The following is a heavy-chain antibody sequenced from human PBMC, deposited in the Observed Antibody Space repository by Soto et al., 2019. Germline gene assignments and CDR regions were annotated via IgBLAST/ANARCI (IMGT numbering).Heavy chain of an antibody. J-gene: IGHJ4*02. V-gene: IGHV4-61*01. CDR2: IYYTGST. Sequence: SETLSLTCTVSGGSVSSASYYWTWIRQPPGKGLEWIGYIYYTGSTNYNPSLKSQVTMSVDTSTNQFSLKLTSVTAADAAVYYCARDIRGYSLAFDSWGRGTMVTVYS. CDR1: GGSVSSASYY. D-gene: IGHD5-18*01. CDR3: ARDIRGYSLAFDS.